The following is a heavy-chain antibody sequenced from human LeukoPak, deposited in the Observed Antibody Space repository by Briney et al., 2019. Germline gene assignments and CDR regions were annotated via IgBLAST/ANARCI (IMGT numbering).Heavy chain of an antibody. V-gene: IGHV3-23*01. Sequence: GGSLRLSCAASGFIFSRYAMSWVRQAPGKGLEWVSSISASTSSTFYADSVKGRFTISRDNSKNTLHLQMNSLTAEDTALYYCASGLRVGTTYFDSWGQGTLVTVSS. J-gene: IGHJ4*02. D-gene: IGHD1-26*01. CDR3: ASGLRVGTTYFDS. CDR2: ISASTSST. CDR1: GFIFSRYA.